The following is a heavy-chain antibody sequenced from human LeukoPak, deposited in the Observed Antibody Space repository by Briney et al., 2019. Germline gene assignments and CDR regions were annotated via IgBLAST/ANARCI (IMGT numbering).Heavy chain of an antibody. J-gene: IGHJ1*01. CDR1: GGSIINYY. V-gene: IGHV4-59*01. Sequence: SETLSLTCIVSGGSIINYYWSWIRQSPGKGLEWIGYIYYSGSTNYNPSLKSRVTISADTSKKQISLKLSSVTAADTAVYYCAREGNSFGYYFHYWGQGTLVTVSS. D-gene: IGHD3-22*01. CDR2: IYYSGST. CDR3: AREGNSFGYYFHY.